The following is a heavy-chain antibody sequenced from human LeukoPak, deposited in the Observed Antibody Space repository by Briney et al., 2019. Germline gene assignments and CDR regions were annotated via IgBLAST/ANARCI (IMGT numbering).Heavy chain of an antibody. Sequence: SETLSLTCAVSGGSINSGGYSCSWIRQPPGKGLEWIGYIYHSGSTYYSPSLKSRLTISIDTSKNQFSLKLSSVTAADTAVYYCARHSGAGTGFVYWGQGTLVTVSS. CDR3: ARHSGAGTGFVY. D-gene: IGHD6-19*01. CDR1: GGSINSGGYS. V-gene: IGHV4-30-2*01. J-gene: IGHJ4*02. CDR2: IYHSGST.